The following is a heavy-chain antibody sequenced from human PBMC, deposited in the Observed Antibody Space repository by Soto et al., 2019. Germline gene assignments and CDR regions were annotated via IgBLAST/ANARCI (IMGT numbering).Heavy chain of an antibody. D-gene: IGHD3-3*02. CDR2: INHSGGT. Sequence: ETLSLTCAVYGGSFSGYYWTWIRQAPGKGLEWIGEINHSGGTNYNSSLKSRVTISIDTSKNQFSLILYSVTAADTAVYYCARDRQYYHFWRGYQHEGPSDMGDWGQGTTVTVSS. CDR3: ARDRQYYHFWRGYQHEGPSDMGD. CDR1: GGSFSGYY. J-gene: IGHJ6*02. V-gene: IGHV4-34*01.